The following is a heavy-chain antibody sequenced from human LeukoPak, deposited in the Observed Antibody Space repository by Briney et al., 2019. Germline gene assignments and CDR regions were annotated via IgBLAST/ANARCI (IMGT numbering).Heavy chain of an antibody. CDR1: GYTFTGYY. Sequence: ASVKVSCKASGYTFTGYYMHWVRQAPGQGLEWMGWINPNSGGTNYAQKFQGRVTMTKDTSISTAYMELSRLRSDDTAVYYCAKDKQQLAYFDYWGQGTLVTVSS. V-gene: IGHV1-2*02. CDR3: AKDKQQLAYFDY. J-gene: IGHJ4*02. D-gene: IGHD6-13*01. CDR2: INPNSGGT.